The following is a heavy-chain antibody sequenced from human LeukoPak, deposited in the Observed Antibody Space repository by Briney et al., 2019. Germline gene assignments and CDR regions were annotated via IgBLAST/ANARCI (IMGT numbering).Heavy chain of an antibody. CDR3: ARNLIPRGWSENWFDP. Sequence: GESLKISCKGSGYSFTSYWIGWVRQMPGKGLEWMGIIYPGDSDTRYSPSFQGQVTISADKSICTAYLQWSSLKASDTAMYYCARNLIPRGWSENWFDPWGQGTLVTVSS. CDR1: GYSFTSYW. J-gene: IGHJ5*02. D-gene: IGHD2-15*01. V-gene: IGHV5-51*01. CDR2: IYPGDSDT.